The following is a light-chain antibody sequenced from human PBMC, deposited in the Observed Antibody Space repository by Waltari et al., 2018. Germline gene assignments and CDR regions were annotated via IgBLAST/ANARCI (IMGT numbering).Light chain of an antibody. V-gene: IGLV2-8*01. CDR2: EVS. Sequence: QSALTQPPSASGSPGQSVTISCTGTSSAIGGYNYVSRYQQHPGKAPKLMIYEVSKRPSGVPDRFSGSKAGNTACLTVSGRRTEDEADYYCSSYAGSNLWVVGGGTKLTVL. CDR1: SSAIGGYNY. J-gene: IGLJ3*02. CDR3: SSYAGSNLWV.